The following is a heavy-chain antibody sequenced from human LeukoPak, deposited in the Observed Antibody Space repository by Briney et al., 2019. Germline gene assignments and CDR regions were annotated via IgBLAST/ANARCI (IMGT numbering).Heavy chain of an antibody. CDR3: ARQGIAEPWAS. Sequence: ASVKVSCKASGYTFTSYYMHWVRQAPGQGLEWMGIINPSGGSTSYAQKFQGRVTMTRDTSTSTVYIELSSLRSEDTAVYYCARQGIAEPWASWGQGTLVTVSS. J-gene: IGHJ5*02. CDR2: INPSGGST. CDR1: GYTFTSYY. V-gene: IGHV1-46*01. D-gene: IGHD6-13*01.